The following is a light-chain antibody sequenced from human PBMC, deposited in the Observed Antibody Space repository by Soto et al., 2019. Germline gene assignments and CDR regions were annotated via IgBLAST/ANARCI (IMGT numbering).Light chain of an antibody. J-gene: IGLJ3*02. CDR1: SSDVGGYNY. V-gene: IGLV2-14*01. CDR2: DVS. CDR3: SSYASGSTFVM. Sequence: QSALTQPASVSGSPGQSITISCTGTSSDVGGYNYVSWYQQHPGKAPKLMIYDVSNRPSGVSNRFSGSKSGNTASLTISGLQAEDEGDYYCSSYASGSTFVMFGGGTKLTVL.